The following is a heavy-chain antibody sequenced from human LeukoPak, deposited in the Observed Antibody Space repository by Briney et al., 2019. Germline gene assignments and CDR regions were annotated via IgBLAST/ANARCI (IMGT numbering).Heavy chain of an antibody. V-gene: IGHV1-69*13. D-gene: IGHD3-10*01. Sequence: SVKVSCKASGGTFSSYAISWVRQAPGQGLEWMGGIIPIFGTANYAQKFQGRVTITADESTSTAYMELSSLRSEDTAVYYCARGYYYGSGSSYYFDYWGQGTLVTVSS. CDR2: IIPIFGTA. CDR3: ARGYYYGSGSSYYFDY. J-gene: IGHJ4*02. CDR1: GGTFSSYA.